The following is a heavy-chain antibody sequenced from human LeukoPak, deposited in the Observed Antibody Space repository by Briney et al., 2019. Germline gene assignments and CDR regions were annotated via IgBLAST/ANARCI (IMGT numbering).Heavy chain of an antibody. CDR2: IYTSGST. CDR3: ASDGIVVVPAAIAANWFDP. CDR1: GGSISSYY. V-gene: IGHV4-4*07. Sequence: SETLSLTCTVSGGSISSYYWSWIRQPAGKGLEWIGRIYTSGSTNYNPSLKSRVTMSVDTSKNQFSLKLSSVTAADTAVYYCASDGIVVVPAAIAANWFDPWGQGTLVTVSS. J-gene: IGHJ5*02. D-gene: IGHD2-2*01.